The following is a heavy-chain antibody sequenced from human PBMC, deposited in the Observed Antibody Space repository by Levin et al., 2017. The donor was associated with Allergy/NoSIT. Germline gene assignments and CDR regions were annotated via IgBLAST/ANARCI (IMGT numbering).Heavy chain of an antibody. CDR3: ARGLAESSRYTHGY. Sequence: SETLSLTCTVSGGSISGYYWTWIRQPPGKGLEWIGHIYYSGSTNYNPSLKSRVTISVDTSKNQFSLKLSSVTAGDPAVYYCARGLAESSRYTHGYWGQGTLVTVSS. J-gene: IGHJ4*02. D-gene: IGHD3-16*02. V-gene: IGHV4-59*01. CDR2: IYYSGST. CDR1: GGSISGYY.